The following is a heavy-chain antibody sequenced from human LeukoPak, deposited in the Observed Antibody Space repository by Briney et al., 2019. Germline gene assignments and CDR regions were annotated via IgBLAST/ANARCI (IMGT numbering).Heavy chain of an antibody. V-gene: IGHV4-4*07. CDR3: ARDNRGVGFDY. D-gene: IGHD3-10*01. J-gene: IGHJ4*02. CDR2: IYTSGST. Sequence: SETLSLTCAVYGGSFSSYYWSWIRQPAGKGLEWIGRIYTSGSTNYNPSLKSRVTMSVDTSKNQFSLKLSSVTAADTAVYYCARDNRGVGFDYWGQGTLVTVSS. CDR1: GGSFSSYY.